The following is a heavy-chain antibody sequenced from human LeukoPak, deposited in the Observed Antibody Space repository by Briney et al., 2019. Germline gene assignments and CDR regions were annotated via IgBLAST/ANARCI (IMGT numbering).Heavy chain of an antibody. CDR3: ARTPRPAYYYGMDV. V-gene: IGHV4-59*01. CDR2: IYYSEST. Sequence: SEPLSLLCTLSGRPISSYYWSWIPLPPGKGLEGLGYIYYSESTNYNPSLKSRVTISVDTSKNQFSLKLSSVTAADTAVYYCARTPRPAYYYGMDVWGQGTTVTVSS. J-gene: IGHJ6*02. CDR1: GRPISSYY.